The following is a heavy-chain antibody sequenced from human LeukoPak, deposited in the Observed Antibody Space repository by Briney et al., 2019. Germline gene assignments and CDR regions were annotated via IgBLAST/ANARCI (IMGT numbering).Heavy chain of an antibody. CDR2: IIPFFDTV. CDR1: GGTFSSYG. D-gene: IGHD4-17*01. Sequence: SVKVSCKASGGTFSSYGFSWVRQAPGQGLEWMGGIIPFFDTVNYAQKFQGRVTITADKFTSTVYMELSSLRSEDTAVYYCARGGDYEVWGQGTMVTVSS. J-gene: IGHJ3*01. CDR3: ARGGDYEV. V-gene: IGHV1-69*06.